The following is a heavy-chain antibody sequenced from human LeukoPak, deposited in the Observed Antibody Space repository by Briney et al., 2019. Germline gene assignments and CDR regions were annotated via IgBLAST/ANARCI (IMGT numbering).Heavy chain of an antibody. D-gene: IGHD3-9*01. V-gene: IGHV3-21*01. CDR3: AKDPHHYDILTPVGD. Sequence: GGSLRLSCAASGFTFSSYSMNWVRQAPGKGLEWVSSISSSSSYIYYADSVKGRFTISRDNSKNTLYLQMNSLRAEDTAVYYCAKDPHHYDILTPVGDWGQGTLVTVSS. J-gene: IGHJ4*02. CDR2: ISSSSSYI. CDR1: GFTFSSYS.